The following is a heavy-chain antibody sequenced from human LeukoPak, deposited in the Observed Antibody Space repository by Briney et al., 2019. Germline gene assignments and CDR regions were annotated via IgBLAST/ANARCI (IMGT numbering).Heavy chain of an antibody. D-gene: IGHD4-17*01. Sequence: PGGSLRLSCAASGFTFSSYWMHWVRQAPGKGLVWVSRINSDGSSTSYADSVKGRFTISRDNAKNTLYLQMNSLRAEDTAVYYCARAYGDFVRRYFDYWGQGALVTVSS. V-gene: IGHV3-74*01. CDR3: ARAYGDFVRRYFDY. CDR1: GFTFSSYW. J-gene: IGHJ4*02. CDR2: INSDGSST.